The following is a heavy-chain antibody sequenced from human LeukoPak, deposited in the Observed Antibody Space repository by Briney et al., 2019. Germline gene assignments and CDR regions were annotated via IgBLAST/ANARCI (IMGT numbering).Heavy chain of an antibody. CDR1: GYTFTSYD. D-gene: IGHD2-15*01. Sequence: GASVKVSCKASGYTFTSYDNNWVREPRGQGLEDRRWMNPKSGNTGYAQTFQGRVTMTRNTSISTAYMELSSLRLEDRAVYYCARGAPGSYCSGGSCPYFDYWGQGTLVTVSS. CDR3: ARGAPGSYCSGGSCPYFDY. J-gene: IGHJ4*02. CDR2: MNPKSGNT. V-gene: IGHV1-8*01.